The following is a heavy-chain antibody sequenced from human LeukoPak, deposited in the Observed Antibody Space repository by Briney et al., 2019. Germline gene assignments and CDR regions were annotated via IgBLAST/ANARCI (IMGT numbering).Heavy chain of an antibody. V-gene: IGHV3-23*01. CDR1: EFIFSSFA. Sequence: GGSLRLSCAASEFIFSSFAMNWVRRAPGKGLEWVSGLSSTGLTTYYTPAVKGRFTISRDNSKNTLYLQMHSLRAEDTAVYYCAKDPTRTADYWGQGTLVTVSS. J-gene: IGHJ4*02. CDR2: LSSTGLTT. CDR3: AKDPTRTADY.